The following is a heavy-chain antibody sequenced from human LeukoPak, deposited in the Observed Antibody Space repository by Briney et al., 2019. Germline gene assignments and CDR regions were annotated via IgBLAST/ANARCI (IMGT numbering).Heavy chain of an antibody. CDR2: IRYDGSNK. CDR3: AQDLSVGHYYGSGSYPVHY. Sequence: GGSLRLSCAASGFTFSSYGMHWVRQAPGKGLEWVAFIRYDGSNKYYADSVKGRFTISRDNSKNTLYLQMNSLRAEDTAVYYCAQDLSVGHYYGSGSYPVHYWGQGTLVTVSS. V-gene: IGHV3-30*02. CDR1: GFTFSSYG. D-gene: IGHD3-10*01. J-gene: IGHJ4*02.